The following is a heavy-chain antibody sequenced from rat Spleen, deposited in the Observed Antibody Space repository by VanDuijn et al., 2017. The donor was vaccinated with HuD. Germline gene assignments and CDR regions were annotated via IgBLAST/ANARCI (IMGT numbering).Heavy chain of an antibody. CDR1: GFTFDDFY. V-gene: IGHV5-27*01. CDR3: ATEAAKGGY. J-gene: IGHJ2*01. Sequence: EVQLVESGGGSVQPGRSLKVSCAASGFTFDDFYMAWVRQAPTKGLEWVASISPSGGSTYYRDSVKGRFTISRDNAKSTLYLQMDSLRSEDTATYYCATEAAKGGYWGQGVMVTVSS. D-gene: IGHD1-2*01. CDR2: ISPSGGST.